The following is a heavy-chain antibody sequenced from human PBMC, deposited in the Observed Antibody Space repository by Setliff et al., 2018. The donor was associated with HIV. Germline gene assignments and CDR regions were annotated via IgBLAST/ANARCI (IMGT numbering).Heavy chain of an antibody. CDR1: GDSISTNHW. Sequence: PSETLSLTCTVSGDSISTNHWWSWVRQPAGKGLEWIGRIYTSGSTNYNPSLKSRVTMSVDTSKNQFSLKLSSVTAADTAVYYCARESGSGSYYDYYYYYMDVWGKGTTVTVSS. V-gene: IGHV4-4*07. CDR3: ARESGSGSYYDYYYYYMDV. CDR2: IYTSGST. J-gene: IGHJ6*03. D-gene: IGHD1-26*01.